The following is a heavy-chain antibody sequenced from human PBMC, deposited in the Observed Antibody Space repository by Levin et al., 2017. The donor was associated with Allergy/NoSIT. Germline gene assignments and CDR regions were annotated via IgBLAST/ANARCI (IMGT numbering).Heavy chain of an antibody. CDR3: TRVGMVRGGSDLFDY. V-gene: IGHV3-49*03. CDR2: IRSKAYGGTT. J-gene: IGHJ4*02. Sequence: GGSLRLSCTASGFTFGDYAMSWFRQAPGKGLEWVGFIRSKAYGGTTEYAASVKGRFTISRDDSKSIAYLQMNSLKTEDTAVYYCTRVGMVRGGSDLFDYWGQGTLVTVSS. CDR1: GFTFGDYA. D-gene: IGHD3-10*01.